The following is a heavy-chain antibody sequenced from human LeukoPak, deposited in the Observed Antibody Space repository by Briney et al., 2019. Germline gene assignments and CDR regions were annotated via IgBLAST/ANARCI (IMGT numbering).Heavy chain of an antibody. J-gene: IGHJ4*02. Sequence: SETLSLTCTVSGGSISSDWYWAWIRQPPANGVEWIGGIYQNGDTYHNPSLQSRVTISLDTSKNQFSLRLRPVTAADTAVYYCARIFIRSGYSSYFDCWGQGTLVTVSS. CDR3: ARIFIRSGYSSYFDC. D-gene: IGHD3-3*01. V-gene: IGHV4-38-2*02. CDR2: IYQNGDT. CDR1: GGSISSDWY.